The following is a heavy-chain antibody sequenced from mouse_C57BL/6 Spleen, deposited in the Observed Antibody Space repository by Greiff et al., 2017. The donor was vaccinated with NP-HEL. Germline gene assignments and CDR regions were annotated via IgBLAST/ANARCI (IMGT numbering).Heavy chain of an antibody. J-gene: IGHJ1*03. CDR1: GFNIKDYY. V-gene: IGHV14-2*01. CDR2: IDPEDGET. CDR3: AQHYYGSSYGYFDV. D-gene: IGHD1-1*01. Sequence: VQLQQSGAELVKPGASVKLSCTASGFNIKDYYMHWVKQRTEQGLEWIGRIDPEDGETTYAPKFQGKATITADTSSNTAYLQLCTLTSDDTAVDYCAQHYYGSSYGYFDVWGTGTTVSVSS.